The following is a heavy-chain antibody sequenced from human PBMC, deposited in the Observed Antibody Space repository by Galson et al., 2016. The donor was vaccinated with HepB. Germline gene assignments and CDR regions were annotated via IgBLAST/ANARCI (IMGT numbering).Heavy chain of an antibody. Sequence: SCKVSGGTFSHYAISWVRLAPGQGLEWMGGIIPIFGSANYASKFQGRVPITADGSTNTAFMEMRSLRLEDTALYYCTTPRVVAGYDYWGQGTLVTVSS. J-gene: IGHJ4*02. CDR2: IIPIFGSA. D-gene: IGHD2-15*01. V-gene: IGHV1-69*01. CDR3: TTPRVVAGYDY. CDR1: GGTFSHYA.